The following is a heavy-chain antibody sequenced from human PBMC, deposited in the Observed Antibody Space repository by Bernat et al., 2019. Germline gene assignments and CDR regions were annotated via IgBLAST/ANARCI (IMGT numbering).Heavy chain of an antibody. CDR2: MHEDGTT. J-gene: IGHJ6*02. CDR3: ARHGKDTYTFYGVGV. Sequence: QVQLQESGPGLVKPSETLSLTCSVSGVSISGYYWSWIRQSPEKGLEWIGLMHEDGTTRYNPSLKSRVTISADTSKNQLSLKLSSVTAADTAVYYCARHGKDTYTFYGVGVWGQGTTVAVSS. CDR1: GVSISGYY. D-gene: IGHD2-2*02. V-gene: IGHV4-59*08.